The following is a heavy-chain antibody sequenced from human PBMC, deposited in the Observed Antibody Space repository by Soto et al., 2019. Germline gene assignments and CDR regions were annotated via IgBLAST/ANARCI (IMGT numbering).Heavy chain of an antibody. D-gene: IGHD6-19*01. CDR1: GYTFSRYV. CDR3: ARSEYTSGWTGY. CDR2: INAGNDNT. Sequence: VKVSCKASGYTFSRYVMHWVRQAPGQRLEWMGWINAGNDNTKYSQKFQGRVTITRDTSASTAYMELSSLRSEDTAVYYCARSEYTSGWTGYWGQGTLVTVSS. V-gene: IGHV1-3*01. J-gene: IGHJ4*02.